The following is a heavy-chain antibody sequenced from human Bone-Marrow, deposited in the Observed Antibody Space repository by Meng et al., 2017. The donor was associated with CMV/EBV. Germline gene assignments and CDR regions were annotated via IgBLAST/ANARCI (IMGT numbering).Heavy chain of an antibody. D-gene: IGHD3-3*01. J-gene: IGHJ4*02. CDR3: ARGGLRFLEWLLPNEPGTGGVREWDY. V-gene: IGHV1-18*01. Sequence: ASVKVSCKASGYTFTSYGISWVRQAPGQGLEWMGWISAYNGNTNYAQKLQGRVTMTTDTSTSTAYMELRSLRSDDTAVYYCARGGLRFLEWLLPNEPGTGGVREWDYWGQGTLVTVSS. CDR2: ISAYNGNT. CDR1: GYTFTSYG.